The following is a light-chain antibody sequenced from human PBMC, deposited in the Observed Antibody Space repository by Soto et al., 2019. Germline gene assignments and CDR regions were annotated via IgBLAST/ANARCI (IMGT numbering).Light chain of an antibody. Sequence: DLQMPQSPSSLPASVGDRVTITCRASQGIGNDLGWYQQKSGKAPKRLIYAASSLQSGVPSRFSGRGSGTEFTLTISSLQPEELAAYYCLQHNSYPYAFGQGTKLEIK. V-gene: IGKV1-17*01. CDR2: AAS. CDR1: QGIGND. J-gene: IGKJ2*01. CDR3: LQHNSYPYA.